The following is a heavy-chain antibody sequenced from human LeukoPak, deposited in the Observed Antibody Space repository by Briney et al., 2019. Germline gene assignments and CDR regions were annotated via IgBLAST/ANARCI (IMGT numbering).Heavy chain of an antibody. CDR2: IYTSGST. CDR3: ARGYDFWSGYGVDY. Sequence: SETLSLTCTVSGGSISSGSYYWSWIRQPAGKGLEWIGRIYTSGSTNYNPSLKSRVIISVDTSKNQFSLKLSSVTAADTAVYYCARGYDFWSGYGVDYWGQGTLVTVSS. V-gene: IGHV4-61*02. CDR1: GGSISSGSYY. J-gene: IGHJ4*02. D-gene: IGHD3-3*01.